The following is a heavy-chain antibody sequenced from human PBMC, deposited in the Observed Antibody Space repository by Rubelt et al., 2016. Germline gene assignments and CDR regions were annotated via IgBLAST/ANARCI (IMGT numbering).Heavy chain of an antibody. D-gene: IGHD3-16*01. V-gene: IGHV3-23*01. CDR3: ARVREDYSSPFNY. J-gene: IGHJ4*02. Sequence: EVQLLESGGGLVQPGGSLRLSCAASGFTFSSYAMSWVRQAPGKGLEWVSGISGSGGSTYYAGYVTGRFTVSRDSSKNTLYLEMTRLRAEDTAVYYCARVREDYSSPFNYWGQGTLVTVSS. CDR2: ISGSGGST. CDR1: GFTFSSYA.